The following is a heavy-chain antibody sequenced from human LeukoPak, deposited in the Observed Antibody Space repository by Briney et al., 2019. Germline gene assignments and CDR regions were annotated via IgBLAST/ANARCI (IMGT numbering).Heavy chain of an antibody. D-gene: IGHD6-13*01. CDR3: ARVKAAAGTGFRSMGY. CDR1: GYTFTSYD. J-gene: IGHJ4*02. V-gene: IGHV1-8*01. Sequence: WASVKVSCKASGYTFTSYDINWVRQATGQGLEWMGWMNPNSGNTGYAQKFQGRVTMTRNTSISTAYMELSSLRSEGTAVYYCARVKAAAGTGFRSMGYWGQGTLVTVSS. CDR2: MNPNSGNT.